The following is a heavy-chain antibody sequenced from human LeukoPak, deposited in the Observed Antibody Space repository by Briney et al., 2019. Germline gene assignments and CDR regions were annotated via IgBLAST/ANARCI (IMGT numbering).Heavy chain of an antibody. CDR1: GFTVSSNY. CDR2: IYSGVST. V-gene: IGHV3-53*01. J-gene: IGHJ5*02. Sequence: GGSLRLSCAASGFTVSSNYMTWVRQAPGKGLECVSVIYSGVSTYYADSVKGRFTISRDNSKNTLYLQVNSLRAEDTAVYYCARTVGYGDYHWFDPWGQGTLVTVSS. CDR3: ARTVGYGDYHWFDP. D-gene: IGHD4-17*01.